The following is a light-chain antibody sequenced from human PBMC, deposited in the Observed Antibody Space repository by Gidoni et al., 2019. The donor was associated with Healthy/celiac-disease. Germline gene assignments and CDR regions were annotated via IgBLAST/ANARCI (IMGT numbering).Light chain of an antibody. V-gene: IGLV2-23*01. Sequence: QSALTQPASVSGSPGQSITISCTGTSSDVGSYNLVAWYQQHPGKAPKLMIYESSKRPSGVSNRFSGSKSGNTASLTISGLQAEDEADYYCCSYAGSSTVFGGGTKLTVL. CDR2: ESS. CDR3: CSYAGSSTV. CDR1: SSDVGSYNL. J-gene: IGLJ2*01.